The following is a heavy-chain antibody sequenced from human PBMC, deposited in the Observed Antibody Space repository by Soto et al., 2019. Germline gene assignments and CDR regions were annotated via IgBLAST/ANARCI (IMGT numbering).Heavy chain of an antibody. Sequence: QVQLVQSGAEVKKPGASVKVSCKASGYTFTNYDINWVRQATGQGLEWMGWMNPKSGNTGYAQQFQGRVIMTRSTSISTAYMELSSLGSEDRAVYYCVRVYGEIDYWGQGTLVTVSS. D-gene: IGHD4-17*01. V-gene: IGHV1-8*01. CDR2: MNPKSGNT. CDR1: GYTFTNYD. J-gene: IGHJ4*02. CDR3: VRVYGEIDY.